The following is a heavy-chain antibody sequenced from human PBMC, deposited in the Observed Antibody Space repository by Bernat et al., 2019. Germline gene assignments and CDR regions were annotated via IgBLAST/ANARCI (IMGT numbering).Heavy chain of an antibody. CDR2: IYWDDDN. CDR1: GFSLSTSGVG. J-gene: IGHJ4*02. CDR3: AHSLVLTGYFYFDY. Sequence: QITLKESGPTLVKPTQTLTLTCTFSGFSLSTSGVGVGWIRQPPGKALEWLALIYWDDDNRYSPSLKSRLTITKDTSKNQVVLTMTNIDPVDTATYYCAHSLVLTGYFYFDYRGQGTLVTVYS. D-gene: IGHD3-9*01. V-gene: IGHV2-5*02.